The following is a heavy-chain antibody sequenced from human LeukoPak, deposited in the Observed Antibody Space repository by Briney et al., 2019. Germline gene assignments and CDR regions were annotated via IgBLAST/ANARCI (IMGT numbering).Heavy chain of an antibody. CDR3: ARDPYGMDV. CDR2: ISYDGSDK. V-gene: IGHV3-30*03. J-gene: IGHJ6*02. CDR1: GFTFSTYG. Sequence: SGGSLRLSCAASGFTFSTYGVHWVRQAPGKGLEWVAVISYDGSDKYYADSVKGRFTISRDNAKNSLYLQMNSLRAEDTAVYYCARDPYGMDVWGQGTTVTVSS.